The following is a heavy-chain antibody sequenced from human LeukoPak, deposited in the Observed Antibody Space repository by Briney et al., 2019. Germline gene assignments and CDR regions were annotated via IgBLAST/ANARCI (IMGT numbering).Heavy chain of an antibody. Sequence: SETLSLTCAVSGDSISSSIYYWGWIRQPPGKGLEWIGCIYYNGYTYYTSSLKSRVTIFVNTSKNQFSLKLISVTAADTAVYYCARQGGDTMVRGVVRDWFDPWGQGTLVTVSS. J-gene: IGHJ5*02. CDR2: IYYNGYT. V-gene: IGHV4-39*01. CDR1: GDSISSSIYY. CDR3: ARQGGDTMVRGVVRDWFDP. D-gene: IGHD3-10*01.